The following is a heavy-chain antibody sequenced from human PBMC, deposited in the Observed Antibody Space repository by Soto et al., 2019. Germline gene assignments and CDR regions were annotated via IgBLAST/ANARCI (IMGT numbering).Heavy chain of an antibody. CDR2: IYYSGST. D-gene: IGHD4-17*01. V-gene: IGHV4-39*01. CDR1: GGSISSSSYY. Sequence: SETLSLTCTVSGGSISSSSYYWGWIRQPPGKGLEWIGSIYYSGSTYYNPSLKSRVTISVDTSKNQFSLKLSSVTAADTAVYYCARLRDYGDYVGYYVMDVWGQGTTVT. CDR3: ARLRDYGDYVGYYVMDV. J-gene: IGHJ6*02.